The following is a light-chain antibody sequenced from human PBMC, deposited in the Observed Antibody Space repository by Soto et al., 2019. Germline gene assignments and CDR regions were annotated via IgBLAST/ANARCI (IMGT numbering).Light chain of an antibody. V-gene: IGKV3-20*01. CDR2: GAS. Sequence: EIVLTQSPGTLYLSPGERATLSCRASQSVSSSYLAWYQQKPGQAPRLLIYGASSRATGIPDRFSGSGSGTDFTLTISRLEPEDFAVYYCQQYGSPITFGPGTKVDIK. J-gene: IGKJ3*01. CDR1: QSVSSSY. CDR3: QQYGSPIT.